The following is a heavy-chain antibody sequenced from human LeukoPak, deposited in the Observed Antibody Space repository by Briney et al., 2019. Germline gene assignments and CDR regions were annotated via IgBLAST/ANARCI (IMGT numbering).Heavy chain of an antibody. V-gene: IGHV4-59*01. CDR1: GGSISSYY. D-gene: IGHD3-22*01. CDR3: ARVRVSMIVVVIDY. J-gene: IGHJ4*02. CDR2: IYYSGST. Sequence: SETLSLTCTVSGGSISSYYWSWIRQPPGKGLEWIGYIYYSGSTNYNPSLKSRVTISVDTSKNQFSLKLSSVTAADTAVYYCARVRVSMIVVVIDYWGQGTLVTVSS.